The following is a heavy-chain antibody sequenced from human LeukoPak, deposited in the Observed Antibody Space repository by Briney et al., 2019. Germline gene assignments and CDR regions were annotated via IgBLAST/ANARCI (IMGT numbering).Heavy chain of an antibody. J-gene: IGHJ4*02. Sequence: GSSVKVSCKASGGTFSSYAISWVRQAPGQGLEWMGGIIPIFGTANYAQKFQGRVTITADESTSTAYMELSSLRSEDTAVYYCAREPTIAAAGTEEYWGQETLVTVSS. V-gene: IGHV1-69*01. CDR3: AREPTIAAAGTEEY. CDR2: IIPIFGTA. CDR1: GGTFSSYA. D-gene: IGHD6-13*01.